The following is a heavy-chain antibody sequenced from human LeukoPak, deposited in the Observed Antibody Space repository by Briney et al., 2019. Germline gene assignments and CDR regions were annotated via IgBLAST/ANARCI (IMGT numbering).Heavy chain of an antibody. Sequence: SGTPSLTCTVSGFSISSYRLNLVRQAPGKGLEWIGYIYYSGSTNYNPSLKSRVTISVDTSKNQFSLKLSSVTAADTAVYYCASGRAFDIWGQGTMVTVSS. V-gene: IGHV4-59*08. D-gene: IGHD2-15*01. CDR2: IYYSGST. CDR3: ASGRAFDI. J-gene: IGHJ3*02. CDR1: GFSISSYR.